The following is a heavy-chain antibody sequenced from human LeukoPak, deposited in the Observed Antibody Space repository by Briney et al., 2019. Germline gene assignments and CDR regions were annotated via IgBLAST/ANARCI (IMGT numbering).Heavy chain of an antibody. Sequence: GGSLRLSCAASGFTFSSYSMNWVRQAPGKGLEWVSSISSSSSYIYHADSVKGRFTISRDNAKNSLYLQMNSLRAEDTAVYYCAREYYDILTGYSVPFDYWGQGTLVTVSS. CDR3: AREYYDILTGYSVPFDY. J-gene: IGHJ4*02. D-gene: IGHD3-9*01. CDR1: GFTFSSYS. V-gene: IGHV3-21*01. CDR2: ISSSSSYI.